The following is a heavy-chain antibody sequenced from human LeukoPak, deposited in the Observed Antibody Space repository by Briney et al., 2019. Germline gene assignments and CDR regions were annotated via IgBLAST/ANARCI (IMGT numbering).Heavy chain of an antibody. Sequence: GGSLRLSCAASGITFCNNWMHWVRQGPGKGLVWISRINSDGGGAIYADSVKGRFTVPRDNAKNTLYLQMNSLRAEDTAVYYCARDVPHNWFDTWGQGTLVTVSS. CDR1: GITFCNNW. CDR3: ARDVPHNWFDT. J-gene: IGHJ5*02. CDR2: INSDGGGA. V-gene: IGHV3-74*01.